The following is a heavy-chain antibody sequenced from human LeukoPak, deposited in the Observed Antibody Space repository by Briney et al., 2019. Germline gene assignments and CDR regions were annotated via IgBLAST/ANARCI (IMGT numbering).Heavy chain of an antibody. J-gene: IGHJ4*02. CDR3: AKAIVGATTSR. CDR1: GFTFSSYA. Sequence: GGPLRLSCAASGFTFSSYAMSWVRQAPGKGLEWVSAISGSGGSTYYADSVKGRFTISRDNSKNTLYLQMNSLRAEDTAVYYCAKAIVGATTSRWGQGTLVTVSS. V-gene: IGHV3-23*01. D-gene: IGHD1-26*01. CDR2: ISGSGGST.